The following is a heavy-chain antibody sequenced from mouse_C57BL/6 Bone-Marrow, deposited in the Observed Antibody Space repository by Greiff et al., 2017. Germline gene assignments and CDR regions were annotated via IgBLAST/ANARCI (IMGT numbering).Heavy chain of an antibody. CDR3: ATNWDEGNYFDY. D-gene: IGHD4-1*01. J-gene: IGHJ2*01. CDR1: GYAFSSSW. Sequence: QVQLQQSGPELVKPGASVKISCKASGYAFSSSWMNWVKQRPGKGLAWIGRIYPGDGDTNYNGKIKGKATLTADKSSSTAYMQLSIRTAEYSAVYFCATNWDEGNYFDYWGQGTTLTVSS. V-gene: IGHV1-82*01. CDR2: IYPGDGDT.